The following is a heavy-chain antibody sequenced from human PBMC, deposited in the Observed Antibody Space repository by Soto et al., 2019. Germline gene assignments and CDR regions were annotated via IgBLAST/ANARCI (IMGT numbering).Heavy chain of an antibody. CDR1: RGDFSGYY. J-gene: IGHJ4*02. CDR2: INHSGST. V-gene: IGHV4-34*01. D-gene: IGHD3-3*01. Sequence: PSATLCLTFAVYRGDFSGYYWSWIRQPPGKVREWIAEINHSGSTNYNPSLRSRVTISVDSSKNQFSLKLSPVTAADKAVYYCARLRVLEWLLFPRDYWDQGTLVSDYS. CDR3: ARLRVLEWLLFPRDY.